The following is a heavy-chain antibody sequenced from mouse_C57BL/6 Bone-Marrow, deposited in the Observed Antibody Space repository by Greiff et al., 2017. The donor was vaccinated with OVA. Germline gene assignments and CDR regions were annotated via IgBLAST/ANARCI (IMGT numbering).Heavy chain of an antibody. CDR2: IYPRSGNT. CDR3: ARSYGNPLAY. Sequence: VQLQESGAELARPGASVKLSCKASGYTFTSYGISWVKQRTGQGLEWIGEIYPRSGNTYYNEKFKGKATLTADKSSSTAYMELRSLTSEGSAVYFCARSYGNPLAYWGQGTLVTVSA. J-gene: IGHJ3*01. D-gene: IGHD2-1*01. CDR1: GYTFTSYG. V-gene: IGHV1-81*01.